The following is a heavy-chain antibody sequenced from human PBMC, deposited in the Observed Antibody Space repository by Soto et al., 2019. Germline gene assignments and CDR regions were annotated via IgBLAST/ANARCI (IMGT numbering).Heavy chain of an antibody. Sequence: PSETLSLTCAVYGGSFSGYYWSWIRQPPGKGLEWIGEINHSGSTNYNPSLKSRVTISVDTSKNQFSLKLSSVTAADTAVYYCARGLRDYGSGSYYGEGYYGMDVWGQGITVTVSS. CDR1: GGSFSGYY. J-gene: IGHJ6*02. V-gene: IGHV4-34*01. CDR3: ARGLRDYGSGSYYGEGYYGMDV. D-gene: IGHD3-10*01. CDR2: INHSGST.